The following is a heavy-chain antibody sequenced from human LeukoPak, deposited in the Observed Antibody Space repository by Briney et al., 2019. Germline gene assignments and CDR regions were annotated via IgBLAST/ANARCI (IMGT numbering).Heavy chain of an antibody. D-gene: IGHD3-22*01. CDR3: ARSKCYDSSGFLIFQHYYMDV. J-gene: IGHJ6*03. CDR2: IFTSGST. CDR1: SGSIGNFY. V-gene: IGHV4-4*07. Sequence: SETLSLTCNVSSGSIGNFYWSWIRQPAGKGLEWIGRIFTSGSTNYNPSLKSRVTMSVDTSKKQFSLKLSSVTAADTAVYYCARSKCYDSSGFLIFQHYYMDVWGKGTTVTVSS.